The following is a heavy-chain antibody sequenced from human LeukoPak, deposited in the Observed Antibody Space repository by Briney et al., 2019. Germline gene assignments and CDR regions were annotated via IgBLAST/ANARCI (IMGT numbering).Heavy chain of an antibody. CDR1: RFSINSHW. CDR3: ARVHYTHYYLDS. J-gene: IGHJ4*02. Sequence: GGSLRLSCAASRFSINSHWMTWVRQAPGQGLEWVANIKQDGSEKFYVDSVKGRFTISRDNAKNLVFLQMSSLRAEDTAVYFCARVHYTHYYLDSWGQGTLVTVSS. CDR2: IKQDGSEK. D-gene: IGHD3-3*01. V-gene: IGHV3-7*01.